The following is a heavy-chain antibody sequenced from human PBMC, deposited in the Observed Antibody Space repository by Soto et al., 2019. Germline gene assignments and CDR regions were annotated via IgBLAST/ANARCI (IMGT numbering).Heavy chain of an antibody. Sequence: QVQLQESGPGLVKPSQTLSLTCTVSGGSISSGDYYWSWIRQPPGKGLEWIGYIYYSGSTYYNPSLKSRXTXSXXTSKNQFSLKLSSVTAADTAVYYCARWWFGEFFDYWGQGTLVTVSS. CDR2: IYYSGST. V-gene: IGHV4-30-4*01. D-gene: IGHD3-10*01. J-gene: IGHJ4*02. CDR1: GGSISSGDYY. CDR3: ARWWFGEFFDY.